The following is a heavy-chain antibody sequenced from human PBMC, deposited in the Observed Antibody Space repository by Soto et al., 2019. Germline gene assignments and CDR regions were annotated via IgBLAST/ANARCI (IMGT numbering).Heavy chain of an antibody. CDR1: GGTFSSYA. J-gene: IGHJ6*02. Sequence: SVKVSCKASGGTFSSYAISWVRQAPGQGLEWMGGIIPIFGTANYAQKFQGRVTITADESTSTAYMELSSLRSEDTAVYYCARGKRGDYYGSGSHPARYYYYGMDVWGQGTTVTVSS. D-gene: IGHD3-10*01. CDR3: ARGKRGDYYGSGSHPARYYYYGMDV. V-gene: IGHV1-69*13. CDR2: IIPIFGTA.